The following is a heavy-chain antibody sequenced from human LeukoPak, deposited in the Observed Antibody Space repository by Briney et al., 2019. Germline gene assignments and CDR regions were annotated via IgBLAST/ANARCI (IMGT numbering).Heavy chain of an antibody. CDR1: GGSISSYY. D-gene: IGHD3-3*01. CDR2: IYYSGST. CDR3: ARAVNYDFWSGYPNWFDP. V-gene: IGHV4-59*01. J-gene: IGHJ5*02. Sequence: SETLSLTCTVSGGSISSYYWSWIRQPPGKGLEWIGYIYYSGSTNYNPSLKSRVTISVDTSKNQFSLKLSSVTAADTAVYHCARAVNYDFWSGYPNWFDPWGQGTLVTVSS.